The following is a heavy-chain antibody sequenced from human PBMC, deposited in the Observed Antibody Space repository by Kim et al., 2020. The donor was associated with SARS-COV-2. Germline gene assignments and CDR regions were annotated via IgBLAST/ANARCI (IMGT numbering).Heavy chain of an antibody. D-gene: IGHD3-10*01. CDR3: ARWGYGSGSRDY. CDR1: GGSFSGYY. J-gene: IGHJ4*02. V-gene: IGHV4-34*01. Sequence: SETLSLTCAVYGGSFSGYYWSWIRQPPGKGLEWIGEINHSGSTNYNPSLKSRVTISVDTSKNQFSLKLSSVTAADTAVYYCARWGYGSGSRDYWGQGTLVTVSS. CDR2: INHSGST.